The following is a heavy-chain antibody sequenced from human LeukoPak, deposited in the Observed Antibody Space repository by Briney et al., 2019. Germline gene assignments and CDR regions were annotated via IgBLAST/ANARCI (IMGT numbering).Heavy chain of an antibody. Sequence: GGSLRLSCAASGFTFSSYSMNWVRQAPGKGLEWASSISSSSSYIYYADSVKGRFTISRDNSKNTLYLQMNSLRAEDTAVYYCAKTEGITMIVVVITTLYYFDYWGQGTLVTVSS. CDR3: AKTEGITMIVVVITTLYYFDY. D-gene: IGHD3-22*01. J-gene: IGHJ4*02. CDR1: GFTFSSYS. V-gene: IGHV3-21*04. CDR2: ISSSSSYI.